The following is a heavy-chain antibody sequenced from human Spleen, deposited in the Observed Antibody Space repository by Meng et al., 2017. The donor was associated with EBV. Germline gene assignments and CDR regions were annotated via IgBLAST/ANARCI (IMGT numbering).Heavy chain of an antibody. CDR3: ARDGLGPQGVINY. CDR1: GGTLRGLA. D-gene: IGHD3-10*01. V-gene: IGHV1-69*06. J-gene: IGHJ4*02. CDR2: IIPIFGTA. Sequence: SSGKGPCKGSGGTLRGLAISWVRQAHGQGLEWMGGIIPIFGTANYAQKFQGSVTITADKSTSTAYMELSSLRSEDTAVYYCARDGLGPQGVINYWGQGTLVTVSS.